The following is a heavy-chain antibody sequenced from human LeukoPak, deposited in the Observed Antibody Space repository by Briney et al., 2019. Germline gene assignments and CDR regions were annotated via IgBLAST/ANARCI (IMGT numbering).Heavy chain of an antibody. V-gene: IGHV1-2*02. CDR3: AKTTTGYSSGRYPGWPVDY. D-gene: IGHD6-19*01. CDR1: GYTFTGYY. Sequence: ASVKVSCKASGYTFTGYYMHWVRQAPGQELEWMGWINPNSGGTNYAQKFQGRVTMTRDTSISTAYMELSRLRSDDTAVYYCAKTTTGYSSGRYPGWPVDYWGQGTLVTVSS. CDR2: INPNSGGT. J-gene: IGHJ4*02.